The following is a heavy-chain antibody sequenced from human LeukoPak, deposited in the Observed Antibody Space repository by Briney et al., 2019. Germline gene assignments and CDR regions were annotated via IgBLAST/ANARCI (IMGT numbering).Heavy chain of an antibody. Sequence: GGSLRLSCAASGFTFSSYAMSWVRQAPGKGLEWVSAISGSGGSTYYADSVKGRFTISRDNSKNTLYLQMNSLRAEDTAVYYCAKESITMVRGIISRIFDYWGQGTLVTVSS. V-gene: IGHV3-23*01. CDR2: ISGSGGST. D-gene: IGHD3-10*01. CDR1: GFTFSSYA. CDR3: AKESITMVRGIISRIFDY. J-gene: IGHJ4*02.